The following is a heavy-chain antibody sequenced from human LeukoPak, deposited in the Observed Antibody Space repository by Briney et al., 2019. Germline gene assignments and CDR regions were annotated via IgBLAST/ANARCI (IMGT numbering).Heavy chain of an antibody. V-gene: IGHV3-48*01. CDR3: AREARDSSSSPEAVGYYYYMDV. J-gene: IGHJ6*03. CDR1: GFTFSSYS. CDR2: ISSSSSTI. D-gene: IGHD6-6*01. Sequence: GGSLRLSCAASGFTFSSYSMNWVRQAPGKGLEWVSYISSSSSTIYYADSVKGRFTISRDNAKNSLYLQMNSLRAEDTAVYYCAREARDSSSSPEAVGYYYYMDVWGKGTTVTVSS.